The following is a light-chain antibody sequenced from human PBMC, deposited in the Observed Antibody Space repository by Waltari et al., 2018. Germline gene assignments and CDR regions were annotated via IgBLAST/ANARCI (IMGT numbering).Light chain of an antibody. CDR3: QQSYSTPFT. CDR1: QSISTY. CDR2: AAS. Sequence: DIQMTQSPSSLAASVGDRVTITCRASQSISTYVNWYQQKPGKVPKVLIYAASSLHSGVPSRFSGSGSGIDFTLTISSLQPEDFATYYCQQSYSTPFTFGPGTIVDIK. V-gene: IGKV1-39*01. J-gene: IGKJ3*01.